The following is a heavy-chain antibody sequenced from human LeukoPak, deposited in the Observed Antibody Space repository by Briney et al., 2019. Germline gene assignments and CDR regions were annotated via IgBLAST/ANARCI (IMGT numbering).Heavy chain of an antibody. CDR2: IYPGDSDT. CDR1: GYSFTSYW. CDR3: ARLYDGGYSSSWDFDY. J-gene: IGHJ4*02. D-gene: IGHD6-13*01. Sequence: GESLKISCKGSGYSFTSYWIGWVRQMPGKGLEWMGIIYPGDSDTRYSPSFQGQVTISADKSISTAYLQWSSLKASDTAMYYCARLYDGGYSSSWDFDYWGQGTLVTVSS. V-gene: IGHV5-51*01.